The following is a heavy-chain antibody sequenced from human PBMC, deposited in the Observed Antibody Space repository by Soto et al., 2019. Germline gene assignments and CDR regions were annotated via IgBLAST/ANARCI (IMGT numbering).Heavy chain of an antibody. D-gene: IGHD6-13*01. Sequence: ASVKVSCKASGYTFTSYAMHWVRQAPGQRLEWMGWINAGNGNTKYSQKFQGRVTITRDTSASTAYMELSSLRSEDTAVYYCARMYSSSWYWFDPWGQGTLVTVSS. CDR3: ARMYSSSWYWFDP. J-gene: IGHJ5*02. CDR1: GYTFTSYA. CDR2: INAGNGNT. V-gene: IGHV1-3*01.